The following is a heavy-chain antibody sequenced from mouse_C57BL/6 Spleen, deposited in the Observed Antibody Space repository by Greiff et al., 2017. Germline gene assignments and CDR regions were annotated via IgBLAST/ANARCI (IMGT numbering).Heavy chain of an antibody. CDR2: IDPSDSYT. Sequence: VQLQQPGAELVMPGASVKLSCKASGYTFTSYWMHWVKQRPGQGLEWIGEIDPSDSYTNYNQKFKGKSTLTVDKSSSTAYMQLSSLTSEDSAVYYCARSNCDDYYAMDYWGQGTSVTVSS. D-gene: IGHD4-1*01. CDR3: ARSNCDDYYAMDY. V-gene: IGHV1-69*01. CDR1: GYTFTSYW. J-gene: IGHJ4*01.